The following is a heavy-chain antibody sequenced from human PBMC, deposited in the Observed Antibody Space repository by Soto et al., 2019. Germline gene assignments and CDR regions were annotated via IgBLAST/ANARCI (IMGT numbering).Heavy chain of an antibody. Sequence: PSETLSLTCTVSGGSISGYYWSWIRQPPGKGLEWIGYIYYSGSTNYNPSLKSRVTISVDTSKNQFSLKLSSVTAADTAVYYCARDVFGGLAANWFDPWGQGTLVTVSS. CDR1: GGSISGYY. J-gene: IGHJ5*02. CDR3: ARDVFGGLAANWFDP. V-gene: IGHV4-59*01. D-gene: IGHD3-3*01. CDR2: IYYSGST.